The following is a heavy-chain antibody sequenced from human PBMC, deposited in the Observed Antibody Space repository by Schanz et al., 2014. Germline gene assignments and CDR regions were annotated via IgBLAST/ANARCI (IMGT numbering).Heavy chain of an antibody. Sequence: EVQLAESGGGLIQPGGSLRLSCAASGFTFSTHAMSWVRQAPGKGLEWVSSISGSGGSTYYADSVKGRFTISRDNSKNTLYLQMNSLRAEDTAVYYCAKVRYSSGWRGDYFDEWGQGTLVTVAS. CDR3: AKVRYSSGWRGDYFDE. D-gene: IGHD6-25*01. J-gene: IGHJ4*02. CDR2: ISGSGGST. CDR1: GFTFSTHA. V-gene: IGHV3-23*04.